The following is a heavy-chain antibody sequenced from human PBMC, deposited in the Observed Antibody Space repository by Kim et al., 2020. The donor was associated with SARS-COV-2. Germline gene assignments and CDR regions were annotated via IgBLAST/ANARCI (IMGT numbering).Heavy chain of an antibody. CDR2: ISSSSSYI. D-gene: IGHD5-18*01. CDR1: GFTFSSYS. V-gene: IGHV3-21*01. CDR3: ARLRGYSYLTGLVDY. J-gene: IGHJ4*02. Sequence: GGSLRLSCAASGFTFSSYSMNWVRQAPGKGLEWVSSISSSSSYIYYADSVKGRFTISRDNAKNSLYLQMNSLRAEDTAVYYCARLRGYSYLTGLVDYWGQGTLVTVSS.